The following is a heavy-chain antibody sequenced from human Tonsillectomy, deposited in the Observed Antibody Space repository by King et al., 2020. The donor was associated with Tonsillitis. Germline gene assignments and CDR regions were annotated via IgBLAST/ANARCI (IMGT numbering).Heavy chain of an antibody. CDR2: VSYDGTNT. CDR1: GFTFSING. J-gene: IGHJ4*02. D-gene: IGHD3-10*01. Sequence: VQLVESGGGVVQPGRSLRLSCAASGFTFSINGMHWVRQAPGKGLEWVAFVSYDGTNTYSADSVKGRFTSSRDNSKNTLYLQMNTLRAEDTAVYYCAKDFGAGYGSFDYWGQGTLVTVSS. CDR3: AKDFGAGYGSFDY. V-gene: IGHV3-30*18.